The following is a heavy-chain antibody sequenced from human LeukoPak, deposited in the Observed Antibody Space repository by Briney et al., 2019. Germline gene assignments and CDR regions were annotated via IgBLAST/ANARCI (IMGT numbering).Heavy chain of an antibody. CDR3: AKDRPPLDWAYFDY. V-gene: IGHV3-53*01. J-gene: IGHJ4*02. D-gene: IGHD3-9*01. Sequence: GGSLRLSCAASGFTVSSNYMSWVRQAPGKGLEWVSVIYSGGNTYYADSVKGRFTISRDNSKNTLYLQMNSLRAEDTAVYYCAKDRPPLDWAYFDYWGQGTLVTVSS. CDR2: IYSGGNT. CDR1: GFTVSSNY.